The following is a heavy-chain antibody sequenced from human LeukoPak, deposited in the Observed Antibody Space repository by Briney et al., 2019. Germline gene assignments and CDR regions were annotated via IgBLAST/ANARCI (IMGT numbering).Heavy chain of an antibody. CDR2: ISGTSTYI. CDR3: ARGYSESSGRYAFHI. J-gene: IGHJ3*02. D-gene: IGHD3-22*01. CDR1: GFTFNSHT. Sequence: GGSLRLSCAASGFTFNSHTMNWVRQAPGRGLEWVSSISGTSTYIYYADSVKGRFTISRDNAENSLYLQMNSLRAEDTAVYYCARGYSESSGRYAFHIWGQGTMVTVSS. V-gene: IGHV3-21*01.